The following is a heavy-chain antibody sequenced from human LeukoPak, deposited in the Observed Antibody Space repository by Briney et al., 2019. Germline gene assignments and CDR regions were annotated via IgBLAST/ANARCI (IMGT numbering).Heavy chain of an antibody. CDR1: GFTFSSYW. D-gene: IGHD3-22*01. Sequence: GGSLRLSCAASGFTFSSYWMHWVRQAPGKGLVWVSRINSDGSSTSYADSVKGRFTISRDNAKNTLYLQMNSLRAEDTAVYYCARQRRSGYHIPRGYFDLWGRGTLVTVSS. CDR2: INSDGSST. V-gene: IGHV3-74*01. J-gene: IGHJ2*01. CDR3: ARQRRSGYHIPRGYFDL.